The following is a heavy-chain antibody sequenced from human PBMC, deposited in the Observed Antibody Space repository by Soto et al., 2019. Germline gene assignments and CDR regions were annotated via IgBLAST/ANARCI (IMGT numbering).Heavy chain of an antibody. J-gene: IGHJ6*04. Sequence: PGGSLRLSCAASGFTFSSYAMSWVRQAPGKGLEWVSAISGSGGSTYYADSVKGRFTISRDNSKNTLYLQMNTLRAEDTAVYYRTLSLNIVVVPAAIWPYGMDVWGKGTTVNVS. V-gene: IGHV3-23*01. D-gene: IGHD2-2*02. CDR3: TLSLNIVVVPAAIWPYGMDV. CDR2: ISGSGGST. CDR1: GFTFSSYA.